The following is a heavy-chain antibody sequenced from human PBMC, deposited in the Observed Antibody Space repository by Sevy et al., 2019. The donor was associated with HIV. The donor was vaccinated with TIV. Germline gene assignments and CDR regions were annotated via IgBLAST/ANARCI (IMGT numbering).Heavy chain of an antibody. V-gene: IGHV4-61*03. J-gene: IGHJ3*02. Sequence: SETLSLTCTVSGGPVSSGSYYWSWIRQPPGKGLEWIGYIYYSGSTNYNPSLKSRVTISLDTSKDHFSLKMTSVTTADTTVYYCARDDPVMNAFDIWGQGTMVTVSS. CDR2: IYYSGST. CDR1: GGPVSSGSYY. D-gene: IGHD3-16*01. CDR3: ARDDPVMNAFDI.